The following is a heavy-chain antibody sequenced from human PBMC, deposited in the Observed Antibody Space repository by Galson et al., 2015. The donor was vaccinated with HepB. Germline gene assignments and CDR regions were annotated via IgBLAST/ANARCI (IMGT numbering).Heavy chain of an antibody. D-gene: IGHD3-3*01. CDR1: GFTFSSYA. V-gene: IGHV3-23*01. Sequence: SLRLSCAASGFTFSSYAMSWVRQAPGKGLEWVSAISGSGGSTYYADSVKGRFTISRDNSKNTLYLQMNSLRAEDTAVYYCAKDPERITIFGVVTWFDPWGQGTLVTVSS. J-gene: IGHJ5*02. CDR2: ISGSGGST. CDR3: AKDPERITIFGVVTWFDP.